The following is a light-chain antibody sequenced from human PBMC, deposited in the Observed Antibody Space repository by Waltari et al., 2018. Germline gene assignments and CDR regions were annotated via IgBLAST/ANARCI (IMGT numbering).Light chain of an antibody. J-gene: IGLJ2*01. CDR3: CSYAGSYTFV. CDR1: SSDVGGYNY. Sequence: QSALTQPRSVSGSPGQSVTISCTGTSSDVGGYNYVSWYQQPPGKAPKLMIYDVSKRPSGVPDGLSGSKSGNTASLTISGLQAEDEADYYCCSYAGSYTFVFGGGTKLTVL. CDR2: DVS. V-gene: IGLV2-11*01.